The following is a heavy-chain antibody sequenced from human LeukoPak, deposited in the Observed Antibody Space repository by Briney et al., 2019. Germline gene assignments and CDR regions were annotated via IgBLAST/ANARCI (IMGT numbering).Heavy chain of an antibody. V-gene: IGHV3-48*03. J-gene: IGHJ6*04. Sequence: GGSLRLSCAASGFTFSSYEMNWVRQAPGKGLEWISYISSSAATIYYADSVKGRFTISRDNAKNSLYLQMNSLRAEDTAVYYCAELGITMIGGVWGKGTTVTISS. CDR3: AELGITMIGGV. CDR1: GFTFSSYE. CDR2: ISSSAATI. D-gene: IGHD3-10*02.